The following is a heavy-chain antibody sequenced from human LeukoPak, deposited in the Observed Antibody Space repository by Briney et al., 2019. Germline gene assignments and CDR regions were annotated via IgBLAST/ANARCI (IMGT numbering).Heavy chain of an antibody. CDR2: INPSGGST. CDR1: GYTFTGYY. D-gene: IGHD1-26*01. V-gene: IGHV1-46*01. J-gene: IGHJ4*02. Sequence: ASVKVSCKSSGYTFTGYYMHWVRQAPGQGLEWMGIINPSGGSTSYAQKFQGRVTMTRDMSTSTVYMELSSLRSEDPAVYYCARGEAVGAPGDYWGQGTLVTVSS. CDR3: ARGEAVGAPGDY.